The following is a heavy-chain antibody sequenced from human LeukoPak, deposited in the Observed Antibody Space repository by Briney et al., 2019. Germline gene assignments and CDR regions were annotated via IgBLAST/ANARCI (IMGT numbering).Heavy chain of an antibody. CDR3: ARAMVRGVKGYYYYYMDV. V-gene: IGHV4-61*02. Sequence: SQTLSLTCTVAGGSISSGSYYWSWIRQPAGKGLEWFGRIYTSGSTNYNPSLKCRVTISVDTSKNQFSLKLSSVTAADTAVYYCARAMVRGVKGYYYYYMDVWGKGTTVTVSS. CDR1: GGSISSGSYY. CDR2: IYTSGST. D-gene: IGHD3-10*01. J-gene: IGHJ6*03.